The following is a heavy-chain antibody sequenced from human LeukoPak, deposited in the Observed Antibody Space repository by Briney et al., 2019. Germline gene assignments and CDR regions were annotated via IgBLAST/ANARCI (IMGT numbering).Heavy chain of an antibody. J-gene: IGHJ4*02. CDR2: IIPIFGTA. CDR3: ATSRHPGPLAAADSFDY. CDR1: GGTFSSYA. Sequence: WASVKVSCKASGGTFSSYAISWVRQAPGQGLEWMGGIIPIFGTANYAQKFQGRVTITADESTSTVYMELSSLRSEDTAVYYCATSRHPGPLAAADSFDYWGQGTLVTVSS. V-gene: IGHV1-69*13. D-gene: IGHD6-13*01.